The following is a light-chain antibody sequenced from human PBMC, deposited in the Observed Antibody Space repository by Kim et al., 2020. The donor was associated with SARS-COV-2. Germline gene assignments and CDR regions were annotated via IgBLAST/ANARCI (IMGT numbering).Light chain of an antibody. CDR2: DTT. CDR3: QSYDSSLSAWV. J-gene: IGLJ3*02. V-gene: IGLV1-40*01. Sequence: QSVLTQPPSVSGAPGQGVTISCTGSRTNFGAGYDVQWYQQLPGTAPKLLIYDTTNRPSGVPDRFSGSKSGTSASLAITGLQAEDEADYYCQSYDSSLSAWVFGGGTKLTVL. CDR1: RTNFGAGYD.